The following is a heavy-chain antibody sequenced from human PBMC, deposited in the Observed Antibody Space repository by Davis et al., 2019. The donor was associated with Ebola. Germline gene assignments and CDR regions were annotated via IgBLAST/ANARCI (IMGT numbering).Heavy chain of an antibody. V-gene: IGHV3-30*02. Sequence: GESLKISCAASGFTLSRFGMHWVRQAPGQGLQWVAFSRFDGKNEYYTDSVKGRFTISGDTSSNTLYLQMNSLRTEDTGVYYCAKDQREYYGSGSSIDYWGQGTLVSVSS. J-gene: IGHJ4*02. CDR2: SRFDGKNE. CDR1: GFTLSRFG. D-gene: IGHD3-10*01. CDR3: AKDQREYYGSGSSIDY.